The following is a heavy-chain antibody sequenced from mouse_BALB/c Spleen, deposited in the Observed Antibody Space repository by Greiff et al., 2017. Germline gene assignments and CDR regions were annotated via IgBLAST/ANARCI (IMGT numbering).Heavy chain of an antibody. CDR2: IDPSGSYT. Sequence: QVQLQQPGAELVKPGASVKLSCKASGYTFTSYWMHWVKQRPGQGLEWIGEIDPSGSYTNYNQKFKGKATLTVDKSSSTAYMQLSSLTSEDSAVYYCERKLRRVDAMDYWGQGTSVTVSS. V-gene: IGHV1-69*02. CDR3: ERKLRRVDAMDY. D-gene: IGHD1-2*01. J-gene: IGHJ4*01. CDR1: GYTFTSYW.